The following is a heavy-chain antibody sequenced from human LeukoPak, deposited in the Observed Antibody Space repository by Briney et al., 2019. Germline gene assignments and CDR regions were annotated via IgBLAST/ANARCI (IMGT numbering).Heavy chain of an antibody. Sequence: SETLSLTCTVSGGSISGYYWSWIRQPAGKRLEWIGRIYTSGSTNYNPSLNSRGTMSVDASKNQLSLKLSSVTAADTAVYHCARRGNANFFDYWGQGTLAIVSS. CDR2: IYTSGST. V-gene: IGHV4-4*07. CDR3: ARRGNANFFDY. CDR1: GGSISGYY. J-gene: IGHJ4*02.